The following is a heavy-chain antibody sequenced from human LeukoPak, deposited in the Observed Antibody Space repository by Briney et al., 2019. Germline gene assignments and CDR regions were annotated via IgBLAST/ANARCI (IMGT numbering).Heavy chain of an antibody. Sequence: GGSLRLSCAASGFTFDDYGMSWVRPAPGKGLEWVSGINWNGGSTGYADSVKGRFTISRDNAKNSLYLQMNSLRAEDTALYHCARGTQWELLSPFDYWGQGTLVTVSS. V-gene: IGHV3-20*01. CDR3: ARGTQWELLSPFDY. D-gene: IGHD1-26*01. J-gene: IGHJ4*02. CDR2: INWNGGST. CDR1: GFTFDDYG.